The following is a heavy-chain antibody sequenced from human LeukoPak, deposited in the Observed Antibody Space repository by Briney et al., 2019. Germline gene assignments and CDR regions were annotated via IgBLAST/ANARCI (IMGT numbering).Heavy chain of an antibody. CDR2: INPNSGDT. J-gene: IGHJ3*02. CDR1: GYGFTNYD. V-gene: IGHV1-2*02. Sequence: ASVKVSCKASGYGFTNYDINWVRQAPGQGLEWMGWINPNSGDTKFGQKFQGRVTMTRDTSIRTAYMELNGLRSDDTAIYYCARDVRSTDAFDIWGQGTMLTVSS. CDR3: ARDVRSTDAFDI. D-gene: IGHD3-10*02.